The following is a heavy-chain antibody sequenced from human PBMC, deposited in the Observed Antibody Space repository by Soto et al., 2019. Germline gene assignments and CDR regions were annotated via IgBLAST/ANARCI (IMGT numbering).Heavy chain of an antibody. Sequence: EVQLVESGGDLVQPGGSLRLSCAASGFAFTNYWMHWVRQSPGKGLLWVSRIKTDGSDTRYADSVAGRFTNSRDNAKNTLYLQMNSLRDEDTAVYYCARVRTSDWDYDIWGQGTMVIVSS. V-gene: IGHV3-74*01. CDR1: GFAFTNYW. CDR3: ARVRTSDWDYDI. J-gene: IGHJ3*02. D-gene: IGHD3-9*01. CDR2: IKTDGSDT.